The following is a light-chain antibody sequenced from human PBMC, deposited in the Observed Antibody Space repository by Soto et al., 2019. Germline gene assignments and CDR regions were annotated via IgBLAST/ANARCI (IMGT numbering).Light chain of an antibody. CDR3: QQYNDNWT. Sequence: ESQMTQSPSTLSASVGHRVTITCRASQSISSWLAWYQQKPGTAPNLLIYKASTLQSGVPSRFGGSGSGTEFTLTISSLQPDDSATYYCQQYNDNWTFGQGT. J-gene: IGKJ1*01. CDR2: KAS. V-gene: IGKV1-5*03. CDR1: QSISSW.